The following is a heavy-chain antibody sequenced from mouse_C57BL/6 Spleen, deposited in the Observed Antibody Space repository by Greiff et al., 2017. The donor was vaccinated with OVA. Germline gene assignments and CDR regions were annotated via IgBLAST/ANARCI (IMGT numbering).Heavy chain of an antibody. Sequence: QVQLKESGAELARPGASVKLSCKASGYTFTSYGISWVKQRTGQGLEWIGEIYPRSGNTYYNEKFKGKATLTADKSSSTAYMELRSLTSEYSAIYFCARLSNYYSRGAMDYWGQGTSVTVSS. CDR3: ARLSNYYSRGAMDY. V-gene: IGHV1-81*01. J-gene: IGHJ4*01. D-gene: IGHD1-1*01. CDR2: IYPRSGNT. CDR1: GYTFTSYG.